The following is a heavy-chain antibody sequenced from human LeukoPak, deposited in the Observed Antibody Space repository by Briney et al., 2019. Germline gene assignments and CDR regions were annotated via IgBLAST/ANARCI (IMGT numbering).Heavy chain of an antibody. CDR2: IKQDGSET. D-gene: IGHD2-2*01. CDR3: ARRAPGYCITTSCPDTYYYYYYMDV. CDR1: GFAFSSSW. J-gene: IGHJ6*03. Sequence: PGGSLRLSCAASGFAFSSSWMSWVRQAPGKGLEWVANIKQDGSETYYVDSLNGRFTVSRDNAKNSVYLQMNNLRAEDTAVYYCARRAPGYCITTSCPDTYYYYYYMDVWGKGTTVTVSS. V-gene: IGHV3-7*01.